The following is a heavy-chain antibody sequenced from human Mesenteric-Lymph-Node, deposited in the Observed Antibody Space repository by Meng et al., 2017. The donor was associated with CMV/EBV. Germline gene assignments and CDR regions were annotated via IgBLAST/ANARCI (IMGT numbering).Heavy chain of an antibody. CDR3: ARTPNLRSPDY. CDR1: GFTFSAYG. Sequence: GESLKISCAASGFTFSAYGMNWVRQAPGKGLEWVSSISSSNNYIYYADSLKGRFTISRDNAKNSLYLQINSLRAEDTAVYYCARTPNLRSPDYWGQGTPVTVSS. V-gene: IGHV3-21*01. D-gene: IGHD4-17*01. J-gene: IGHJ4*02. CDR2: ISSSNNYI.